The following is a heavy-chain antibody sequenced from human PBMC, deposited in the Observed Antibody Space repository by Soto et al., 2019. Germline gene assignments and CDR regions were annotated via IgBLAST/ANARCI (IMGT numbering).Heavy chain of an antibody. CDR1: GGSISSYY. CDR3: ARQIEDIFWFDP. J-gene: IGHJ5*02. V-gene: IGHV4-59*01. CDR2: IYYSGST. Sequence: SETLSLTCTVSGGSISSYYWSWIRQPPGKGLEWIGYIYYSGSTNYNPSLKSRVTISVDTSKNQFSLKLSSVTAADTAVYYCARQIEDIFWFDPWGQGTLVTVSS. D-gene: IGHD3-3*02.